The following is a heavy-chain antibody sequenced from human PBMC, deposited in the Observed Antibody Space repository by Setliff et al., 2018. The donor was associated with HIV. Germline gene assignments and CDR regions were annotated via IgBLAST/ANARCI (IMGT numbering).Heavy chain of an antibody. CDR3: ARDLRDGFEEWFSTLDDGMGV. CDR2: INPHTGVT. CDR1: GYIFIRYY. D-gene: IGHD3-3*01. J-gene: IGHJ6*02. Sequence: GASVKVSCKTSGYIFIRYYIFWVRQAPGQGLEWMGNINPHTGVTKYAEKFQGRVTITRDTSINTIYMELSRLRSDDTAVYYCARDLRDGFEEWFSTLDDGMGVWGQGTTVTVSS. V-gene: IGHV1-2*02.